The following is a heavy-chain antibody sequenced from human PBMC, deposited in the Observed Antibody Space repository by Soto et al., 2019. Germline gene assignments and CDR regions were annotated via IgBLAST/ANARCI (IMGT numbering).Heavy chain of an antibody. V-gene: IGHV1-18*01. D-gene: IGHD1-7*01. Sequence: ASVKVSCKASGYTFTSYGISWVRQAPGQGLEWMGWISAYNGNTNYAQKLQGRVTMTTDTSTSTAYMELRSLRSDDTAVYYCARVGRYNWNLYYFDYWGQGTLVTVSS. J-gene: IGHJ4*02. CDR3: ARVGRYNWNLYYFDY. CDR1: GYTFTSYG. CDR2: ISAYNGNT.